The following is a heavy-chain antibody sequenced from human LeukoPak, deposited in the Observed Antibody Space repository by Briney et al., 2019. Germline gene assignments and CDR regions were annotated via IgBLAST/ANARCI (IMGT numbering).Heavy chain of an antibody. CDR1: GGSISSYY. V-gene: IGHV4-59*01. CDR2: IYYSGST. D-gene: IGHD3-10*01. CDR3: AREALPYYYGSGSSAFDI. Sequence: SETLSLTCTVSGGSISSYYWSWIRQPPGKGLEWIGYIYYSGSTNYNPSLKSRVTISVDTSKNQFSLKLSSVTAADTAVSYCAREALPYYYGSGSSAFDIWGQGTMVTVSS. J-gene: IGHJ3*02.